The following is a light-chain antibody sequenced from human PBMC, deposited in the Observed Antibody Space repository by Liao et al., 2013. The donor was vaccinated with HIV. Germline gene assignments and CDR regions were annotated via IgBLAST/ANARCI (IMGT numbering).Light chain of an antibody. CDR2: QDR. J-gene: IGLJ2*01. CDR3: QAWDSSTVV. V-gene: IGLV3-1*01. Sequence: SYEVTQPPSLSVSPGQTASITCSGDKLGNKYSYWYQQKPGQSPVMVIYQDRKRPSGIPERFAGSNSGNTATLTISGTQAMDEADYYCQAWDSSTVVFGGGTKLTVL. CDR1: KLGNKY.